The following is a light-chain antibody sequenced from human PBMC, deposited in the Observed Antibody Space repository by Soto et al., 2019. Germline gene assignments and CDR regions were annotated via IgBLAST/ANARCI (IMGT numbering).Light chain of an antibody. CDR3: QQYANWPPWT. J-gene: IGKJ1*01. CDR1: QSVSSS. Sequence: EIVMTQSPATLAVSPGERATLSCRPPQSVSSSLAWYQQKPGQAPRLLIYGASTRATGVPARFSGSGSGTEFTLTISSLQSEDFAIYYCQQYANWPPWTFGQGTRVEI. V-gene: IGKV3-15*01. CDR2: GAS.